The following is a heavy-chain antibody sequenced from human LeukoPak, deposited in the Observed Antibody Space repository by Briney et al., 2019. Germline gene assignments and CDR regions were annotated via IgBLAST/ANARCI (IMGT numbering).Heavy chain of an antibody. V-gene: IGHV4-39*01. J-gene: IGHJ6*03. CDR1: GDPSNNQNYY. CDR3: ARHIGGNRLPIRDFYMDV. Sequence: PSETLSLICRVSGDPSNNQNYYWGWLRQSPGKGLEWLGNVFSSGKSFLNPSLKSRVTISIDTSSDDVSLRLTSVTAADTAVYSCARHIGGNRLPIRDFYMDVWGEGTTVIVSS. CDR2: VFSSGKS. D-gene: IGHD5-18*01.